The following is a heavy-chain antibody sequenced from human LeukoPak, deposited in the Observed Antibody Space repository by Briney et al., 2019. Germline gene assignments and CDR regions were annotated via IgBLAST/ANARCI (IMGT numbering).Heavy chain of an antibody. V-gene: IGHV4-4*07. CDR2: IYTSGST. CDR1: GGSISSYY. Sequence: TSETLSLTCTVSGGSISSYYWSWIRQPAGKGLEWIGRIYTSGSTNYNPSLKSRVTISVDTSKNQFSLKLSSVTAADTAVYYCARHWYSSSWYPFDYWGQGTPVTVSS. D-gene: IGHD6-13*01. CDR3: ARHWYSSSWYPFDY. J-gene: IGHJ4*02.